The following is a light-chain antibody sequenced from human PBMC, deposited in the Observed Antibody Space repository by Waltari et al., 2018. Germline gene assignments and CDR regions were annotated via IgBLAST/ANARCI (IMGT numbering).Light chain of an antibody. CDR3: AAWDDSLNGWWV. Sequence: QSVLSQPPSASGTPGQRVTISCSGRRSNVGTNVVNWYQQVPGKAPKLLIYRNDLRPSGVPDRFSGSKSGSSASLAISGLQSEDEGDYYCAAWDDSLNGWWVFGGGTKVTVL. CDR2: RND. V-gene: IGLV1-44*01. J-gene: IGLJ3*02. CDR1: RSNVGTNV.